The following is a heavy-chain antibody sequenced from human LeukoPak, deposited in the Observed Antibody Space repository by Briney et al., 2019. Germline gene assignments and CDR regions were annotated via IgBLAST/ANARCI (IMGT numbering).Heavy chain of an antibody. D-gene: IGHD3-10*01. CDR1: GGSFSGYY. Sequence: SETLSLTCAVYGGSFSGYYWSWIRQPPGKGLEWIGEINHSGSTNYNPSLKSRVTISVDTSKNQFSLKLSSVTAADTAVYYCQAYYGSGFGDYWGQGTLVTVSS. CDR2: INHSGST. J-gene: IGHJ4*02. CDR3: QAYYGSGFGDY. V-gene: IGHV4-34*01.